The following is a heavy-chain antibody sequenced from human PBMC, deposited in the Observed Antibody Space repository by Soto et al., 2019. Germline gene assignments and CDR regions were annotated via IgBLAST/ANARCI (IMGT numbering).Heavy chain of an antibody. J-gene: IGHJ5*02. Sequence: QVQLVQSGAEEKKPGASVKVSCKASGHTFSSYAMHWVRQAPGQRLEWMGWINVGNGNTKCSQKFQGRLTITRDTSASTAYMELRSLRSEDTAVYYCARGMGGGRWFDPWGQGTLVTVSS. CDR1: GHTFSSYA. CDR3: ARGMGGGRWFDP. V-gene: IGHV1-3*05. CDR2: INVGNGNT. D-gene: IGHD3-16*01.